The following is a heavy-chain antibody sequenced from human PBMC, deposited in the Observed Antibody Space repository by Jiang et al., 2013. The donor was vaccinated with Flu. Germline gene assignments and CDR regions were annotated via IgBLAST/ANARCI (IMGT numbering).Heavy chain of an antibody. V-gene: IGHV3-33*01. CDR2: IWYDGSNK. J-gene: IGHJ4*02. Sequence: QLLESGGGVVQPGRSLRLSCAASGFTFSSYGMHWVRQAPGKGLEWVALIWYDGSNKYYADSVKGRFTISRDNSKNTLYLQMNSLRAEDTAVYYCARAGYSSSWYSFDYWGQGTLVTVSS. CDR3: ARAGYSSSWYSFDY. D-gene: IGHD6-13*01. CDR1: GFTFSSYG.